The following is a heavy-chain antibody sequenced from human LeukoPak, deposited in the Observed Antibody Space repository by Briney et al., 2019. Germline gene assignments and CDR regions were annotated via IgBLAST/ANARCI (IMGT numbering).Heavy chain of an antibody. Sequence: GGSLRLSCAASGFTFSSYSINWVRRAPGKGLEWVSSISSSSSYIYYADSVKGRFTISRDNAKNSLYLQMNSLRAEDTAVYYCARSPLGFWFGELLPPLANWFDPWGQGTLVTVSS. V-gene: IGHV3-21*01. CDR1: GFTFSSYS. J-gene: IGHJ5*02. CDR2: ISSSSSYI. D-gene: IGHD3-10*01. CDR3: ARSPLGFWFGELLPPLANWFDP.